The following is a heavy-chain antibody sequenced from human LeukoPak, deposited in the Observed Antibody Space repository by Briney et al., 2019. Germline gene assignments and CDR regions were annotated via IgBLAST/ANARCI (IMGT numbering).Heavy chain of an antibody. CDR3: ARVGAGDTAMVTEY. CDR2: IRYDGSNK. Sequence: GGSLRLSCAASGFTFSSYGMHWVRQAPGKGLEWVAFIRYDGSNKYYADSVKGRFTISRDNAKNSLYLQMNSLRAEDTAVYYCARVGAGDTAMVTEYWGQGTLVTVSS. D-gene: IGHD5-18*01. CDR1: GFTFSSYG. J-gene: IGHJ4*02. V-gene: IGHV3-30*02.